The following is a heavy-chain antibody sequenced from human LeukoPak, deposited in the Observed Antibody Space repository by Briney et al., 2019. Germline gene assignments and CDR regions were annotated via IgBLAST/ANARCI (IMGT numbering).Heavy chain of an antibody. D-gene: IGHD1-26*01. CDR2: INDSGTT. V-gene: IGHV4-34*01. CDR1: SEFFSGYY. J-gene: IGHJ1*01. CDR3: ARGRVMGATTFAFQH. Sequence: SETLSLTCGVSSEFFSGYYWGWIRQPPGKGLEWIGDINDSGTTKYNPTLKSRVTISIDTSKNQFSLKLSSVTAADTAVYYCARGRVMGATTFAFQHWGQGTLVTVSS.